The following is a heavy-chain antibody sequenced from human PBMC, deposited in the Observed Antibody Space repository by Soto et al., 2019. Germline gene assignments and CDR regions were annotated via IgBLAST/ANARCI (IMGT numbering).Heavy chain of an antibody. CDR2: IYYSGRT. J-gene: IGHJ4*02. V-gene: IGHV4-59*01. CDR1: GGSLSSYY. Sequence: XTLSLPCTVSGGSLSSYYWSWIRQPPGKGLELIGYIYYSGRTNYNPSLKSRVTISVDTSKNQFSLKMSSFTAADTAVYYCARSSSSCYNFDYWGQGTLGTVSS. D-gene: IGHD6-13*01. CDR3: ARSSSSCYNFDY.